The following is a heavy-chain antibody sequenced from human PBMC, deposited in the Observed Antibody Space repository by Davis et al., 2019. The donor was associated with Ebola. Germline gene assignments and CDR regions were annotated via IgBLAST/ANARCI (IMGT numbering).Heavy chain of an antibody. V-gene: IGHV3-30*03. J-gene: IGHJ6*02. CDR1: GFTFSSYG. CDR3: ARARYDFWSGYGMDV. Sequence: GGSLRLSCAASGFTFSSYGMHWVRQAPGKGLEWVAVISYDGSNKYYADSVKGRFTISRDNSKNTLYLQMNSLRAEDTAVYYCARARYDFWSGYGMDVWGQGTTVTVSS. CDR2: ISYDGSNK. D-gene: IGHD3-3*01.